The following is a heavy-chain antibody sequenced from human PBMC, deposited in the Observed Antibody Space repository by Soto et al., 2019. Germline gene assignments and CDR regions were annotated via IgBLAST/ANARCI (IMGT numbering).Heavy chain of an antibody. Sequence: QVQLQQAGPGLVKPSQTLALTCTVSGGSISYEYYHWTWIRQSPGKGRGWIGYVNYSGRIMYNRPFKSRVTISVDTSKNQFSLHLSSVTAADTAVYFCVREDDGGDREYYGLDVWGQGTTVTVSS. CDR2: VNYSGRI. CDR3: VREDDGGDREYYGLDV. CDR1: GGSISYEYYH. V-gene: IGHV4-30-4*08. J-gene: IGHJ6*02. D-gene: IGHD3-16*01.